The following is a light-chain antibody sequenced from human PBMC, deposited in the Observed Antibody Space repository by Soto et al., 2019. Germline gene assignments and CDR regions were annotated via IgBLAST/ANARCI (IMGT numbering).Light chain of an antibody. CDR2: EVS. V-gene: IGLV2-8*01. J-gene: IGLJ2*01. CDR3: SSYAGSNNPVI. Sequence: QSALTQPPSASGSPGQSVTISCTGTSSDVGGYNYVSWYQQHPGKAPKFMIYEVSKRPSGVPDRFSGSKSGNTAFLTVSGRHADDEADYYCSSYAGSNNPVIFGGGSKLTV. CDR1: SSDVGGYNY.